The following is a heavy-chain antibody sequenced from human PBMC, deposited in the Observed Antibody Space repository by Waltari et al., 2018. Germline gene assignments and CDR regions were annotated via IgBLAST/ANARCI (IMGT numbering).Heavy chain of an antibody. CDR3: ARTPPNYYDSSGYSDY. CDR1: GYTFTGYY. V-gene: IGHV1-2*02. CDR2: INPNSGGT. D-gene: IGHD3-22*01. Sequence: QVQLVQSGAEVKKPGASVKVSCKASGYTFTGYYMHWVRQAPGQGLEWMGWINPNSGGTNYAQKFQGRVTMTRDTSISTAYMELSRLRSDDTAVYYYARTPPNYYDSSGYSDYWGQGTLVTVSS. J-gene: IGHJ4*02.